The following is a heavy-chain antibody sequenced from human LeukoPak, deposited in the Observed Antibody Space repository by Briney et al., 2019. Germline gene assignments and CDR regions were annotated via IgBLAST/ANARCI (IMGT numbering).Heavy chain of an antibody. CDR3: ARGLRYSGSQNWFDP. CDR2: IGTAGDT. D-gene: IGHD1-26*01. CDR1: GFTFSSYD. J-gene: IGHJ5*02. Sequence: GGSLRLSCAASGFTFSSYDMHWVRHATGKGLEWVSAIGTAGDTYYPGSVKGRFTISRENAKNSLYLQMNSLRAGDTAVYYCARGLRYSGSQNWFDPWGQGTRSPSPQ. V-gene: IGHV3-13*01.